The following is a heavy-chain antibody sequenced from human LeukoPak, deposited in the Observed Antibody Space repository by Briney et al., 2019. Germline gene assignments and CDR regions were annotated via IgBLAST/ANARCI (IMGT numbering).Heavy chain of an antibody. D-gene: IGHD6-13*01. CDR2: ISASGTST. CDR1: GSTLSNPS. CDR3: AKFIAAAGTNYYYTVV. V-gene: IGHV3-23*01. Sequence: GGSQTLSCAASGSTLSNPSISSARQAPGKGLEWVSAISASGTSTYYADSVKGRFTISRDNSKNTLYLQINSLRAEDTAVYFCAKFIAAAGTNYYYTVVWGKGTTVTVSS. J-gene: IGHJ6*03.